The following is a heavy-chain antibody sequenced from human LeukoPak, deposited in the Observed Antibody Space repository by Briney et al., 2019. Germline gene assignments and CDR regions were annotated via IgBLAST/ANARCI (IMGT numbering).Heavy chain of an antibody. D-gene: IGHD3-9*01. CDR2: INHSGST. Sequence: SETLSLTCAVYGGSFSGYYWSWTRQPPGKGLEWIGEINHSGSTYYNPSLKSRVTISVDTSKNQFSLKLSSVTAADTAVYYCARAVTAYDILTGYSPDAFDIWGQGTMVTVSS. CDR3: ARAVTAYDILTGYSPDAFDI. CDR1: GGSFSGYY. J-gene: IGHJ3*02. V-gene: IGHV4-34*01.